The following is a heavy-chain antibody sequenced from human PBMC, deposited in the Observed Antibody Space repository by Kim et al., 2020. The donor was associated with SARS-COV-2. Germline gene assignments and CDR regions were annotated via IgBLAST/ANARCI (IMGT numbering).Heavy chain of an antibody. V-gene: IGHV4-31*03. CDR2: IYYSGST. CDR1: GGSISSGGYY. CDR3: ARALVSWGVVIRHFDY. Sequence: SETLSLTCTVSGGSISSGGYYWSWIRQHPGKGLEWIGYIYYSGSTYYNPSLKSRVTISVDTSKNQFSLKLSSVTAADTAVYYCARALVSWGVVIRHFDYWAREPWSPSPQ. J-gene: IGHJ4*02. D-gene: IGHD3-10*01.